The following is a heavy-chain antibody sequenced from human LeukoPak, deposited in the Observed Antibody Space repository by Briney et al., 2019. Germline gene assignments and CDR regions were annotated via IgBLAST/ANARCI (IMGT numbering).Heavy chain of an antibody. Sequence: ASVKVSCKASGYTFTSYAMNWVRQAPGQGLEWMGIINPSGGSTTYAQRFQGRVTMTRDTSTSTVYMELSSLGSEDTAVYYCARDYFDYWAREPWSPSPQ. V-gene: IGHV1-46*01. CDR3: ARDYFDY. CDR1: GYTFTSYA. J-gene: IGHJ4*02. CDR2: INPSGGST.